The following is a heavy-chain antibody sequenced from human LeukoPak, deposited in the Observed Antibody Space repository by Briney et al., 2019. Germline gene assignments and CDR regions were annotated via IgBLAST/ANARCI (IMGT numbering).Heavy chain of an antibody. CDR2: IRQDGHEN. J-gene: IGHJ5*02. Sequence: TGGSLRLSCAASGFTFSQYWMSWVRQAPGKGLEWVANIRQDGHENYYADSVKGRFTISRDNSKNTLYLQMNSLRAEDTAVYYCIRGWFDPWGQGTLVTVSS. CDR1: GFTFSQYW. V-gene: IGHV3-7*01. CDR3: IRGWFDP.